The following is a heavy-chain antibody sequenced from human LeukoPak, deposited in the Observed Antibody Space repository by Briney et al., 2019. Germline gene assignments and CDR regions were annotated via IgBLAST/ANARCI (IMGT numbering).Heavy chain of an antibody. Sequence: GGSLRLSCAASGFTFSNYPMHWVRQAPGKGLEWVAVISYDGSSEYYTDAVKGRFTISRDNSKNTLYLQMNSLRAEDTAVYYCARDRCSSTSCYFDYWGQGTLVTVSS. J-gene: IGHJ4*02. D-gene: IGHD2-2*01. V-gene: IGHV3-30*04. CDR3: ARDRCSSTSCYFDY. CDR2: ISYDGSSE. CDR1: GFTFSNYP.